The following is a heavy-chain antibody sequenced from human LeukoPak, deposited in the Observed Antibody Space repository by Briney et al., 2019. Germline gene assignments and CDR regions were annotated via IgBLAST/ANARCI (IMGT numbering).Heavy chain of an antibody. J-gene: IGHJ6*02. V-gene: IGHV3-21*01. CDR3: ARRGGDYPRYYYYYGMDV. CDR2: ISSSSSYI. Sequence: PGGSLRLSCAASGFTFSSYSMNWVRQAPGKGLEWVSSISSSSSYIYYADSVKGRFTISRDSAKNSLYLQMNSLRAEDTAVYSCARRGGDYPRYYYYYGMDVWGQGTTVTVSS. CDR1: GFTFSSYS. D-gene: IGHD4-17*01.